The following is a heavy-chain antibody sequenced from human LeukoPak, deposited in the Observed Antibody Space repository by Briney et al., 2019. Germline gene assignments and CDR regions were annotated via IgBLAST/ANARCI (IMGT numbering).Heavy chain of an antibody. V-gene: IGHV3-30-3*01. Sequence: GGSLRLSCAASGFTFSSYAMHWVRQAPGKGLEWVAVISYDGSNKYYADSVKGRFTISRDNSKNTLYLQMNSLRAEDTAVYYCARDILPPSSGGDRYYYGMDVWGQGTTVTVSS. CDR3: ARDILPPSSGGDRYYYGMDV. J-gene: IGHJ6*02. CDR2: ISYDGSNK. D-gene: IGHD6-6*01. CDR1: GFTFSSYA.